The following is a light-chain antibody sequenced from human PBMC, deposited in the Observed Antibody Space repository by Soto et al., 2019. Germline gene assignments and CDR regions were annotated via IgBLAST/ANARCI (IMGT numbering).Light chain of an antibody. J-gene: IGKJ1*01. CDR2: GAS. CDR3: QQYGSSPTT. CDR1: QSVSSN. Sequence: EIVMTQSPATLSVSPLEIATLSCMASQSVSSNLAWYQQKPGQAPRPLIYGASSRATGIPDRFSGSGSGTDFTLTISRLEPVDSAVYYCQQYGSSPTTFGQGTKVDIK. V-gene: IGKV3-20*01.